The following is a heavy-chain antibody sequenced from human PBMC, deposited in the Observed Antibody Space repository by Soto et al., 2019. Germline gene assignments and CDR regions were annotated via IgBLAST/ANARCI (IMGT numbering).Heavy chain of an antibody. D-gene: IGHD3-10*01. CDR3: ARGAMGNYYNDY. V-gene: IGHV3-74*01. CDR1: GFTFSSYW. Sequence: EVQLVESGGGLVQSGGSLRLSCAASGFTFSSYWMHCVRQAPGKGLVWVSRIKGDGISTNYADSVKGRFTISRDNAKDTVFLQMSGLSADDSAVYYCARGAMGNYYNDYWGQGTLVTVS. CDR2: IKGDGIST. J-gene: IGHJ4*02.